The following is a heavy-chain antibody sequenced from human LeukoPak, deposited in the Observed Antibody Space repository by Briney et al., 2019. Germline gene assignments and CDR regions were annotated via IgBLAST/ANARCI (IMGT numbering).Heavy chain of an antibody. CDR3: AIEIVVVPAAIWVGFDY. D-gene: IGHD2-2*02. Sequence: GGSLRLSCAASGFTFSSYGMHWVRQAPGKGLEWVAFIRYDGSNKYYADSVKGRFTISRDNSKNTLYLQMNSLRAKDTAVYYCAIEIVVVPAAIWVGFDYWGQGTLVTVSS. J-gene: IGHJ4*02. CDR2: IRYDGSNK. V-gene: IGHV3-30*02. CDR1: GFTFSSYG.